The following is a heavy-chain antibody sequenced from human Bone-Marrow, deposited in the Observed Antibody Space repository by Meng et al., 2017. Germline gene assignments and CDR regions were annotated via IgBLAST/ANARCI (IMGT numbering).Heavy chain of an antibody. Sequence: WGGGLLRPSETLSLPCVVYGGSFSGYYWSCIRHPPARGLVWIGEINHSGSTNYNPSLESRATISLDTSQNNLSLKLISVTAADSAVYYCARGPTTMAHDFDYWGQGTLVTVSS. CDR1: GGSFSGYY. CDR3: ARGPTTMAHDFDY. D-gene: IGHD4-11*01. V-gene: IGHV4-34*01. J-gene: IGHJ4*02. CDR2: INHSGST.